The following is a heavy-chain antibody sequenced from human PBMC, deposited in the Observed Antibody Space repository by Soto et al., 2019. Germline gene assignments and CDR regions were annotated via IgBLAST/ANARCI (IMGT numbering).Heavy chain of an antibody. CDR3: ARCNRDYFDY. J-gene: IGHJ4*02. Sequence: SETLSLTCTVSGGSISSGGYYWSWIRQHPGKGLEWIGYIYYSGSTYYNPSLKSRVTISVDTSKNQFSLKLSSVTAADTAVYYCARCNRDYFDYWGQGTLVTVAS. V-gene: IGHV4-31*03. CDR2: IYYSGST. CDR1: GGSISSGGYY.